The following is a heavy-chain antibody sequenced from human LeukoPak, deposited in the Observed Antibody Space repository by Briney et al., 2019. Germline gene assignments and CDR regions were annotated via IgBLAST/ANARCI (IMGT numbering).Heavy chain of an antibody. V-gene: IGHV4-39*07. D-gene: IGHD6-13*01. CDR2: IYYSGST. J-gene: IGHJ4*02. Sequence: SETLSLTCTVSGGSISSSSYYWGWIRQPPGKGLEWIGSIYYSGSTYYNPSLKSRVTISVDTSKNQFSLKLSSVTAADTAVYYCARVARYSSSWYDFDYWGQGTLVTVSS. CDR3: ARVARYSSSWYDFDY. CDR1: GGSISSSSYY.